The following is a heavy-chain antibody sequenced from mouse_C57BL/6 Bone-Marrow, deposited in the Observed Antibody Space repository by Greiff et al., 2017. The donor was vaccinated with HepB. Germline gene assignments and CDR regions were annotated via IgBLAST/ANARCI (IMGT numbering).Heavy chain of an antibody. D-gene: IGHD1-1*01. Sequence: QVQLQQPGAELVKPGASVKLSCKASGYTFTSYWMHWVKQGPGQGLEWIGMIHPNSGSTNYNEKFKSKATLTVDKSSSTAYMQLRSLTSEDSAVYYCAREYGSSYVRDFDYWGQGTTLTVSS. CDR2: IHPNSGST. CDR3: AREYGSSYVRDFDY. V-gene: IGHV1-64*01. CDR1: GYTFTSYW. J-gene: IGHJ2*01.